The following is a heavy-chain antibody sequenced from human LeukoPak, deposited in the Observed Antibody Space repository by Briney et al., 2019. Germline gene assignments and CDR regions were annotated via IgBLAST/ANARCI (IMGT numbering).Heavy chain of an antibody. D-gene: IGHD4-17*01. J-gene: IGHJ6*03. CDR1: GYNFLTFW. V-gene: IGHV5-51*01. CDR2: IYPGDSDT. CDR3: ARLLDYASTYCYMDV. Sequence: GESLKISCETSGYNFLTFWIAWVRQMPGKGLEWMGGIYPGDSDTRYSPSFQGQVNISVDMSLNTAYLQWRSLRASDTAMYYCARLLDYASTYCYMDVWGIGTSVIV.